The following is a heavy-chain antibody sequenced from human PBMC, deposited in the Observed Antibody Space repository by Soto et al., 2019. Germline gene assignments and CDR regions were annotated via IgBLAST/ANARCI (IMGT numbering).Heavy chain of an antibody. V-gene: IGHV5-51*01. CDR2: IYPGDSDI. CDR1: GYSFSSFW. Sequence: GESLKISCKGSGYSFSSFWIGWVRQMPGKGLELIGIIYPGDSDIRYSPSFEGQVTMSADRSSSTAYLQWSSLKASDTAMYYCAKHTTYRFYGMDVWGQGTTVTVS. CDR3: AKHTTYRFYGMDV. J-gene: IGHJ6*02. D-gene: IGHD1-1*01.